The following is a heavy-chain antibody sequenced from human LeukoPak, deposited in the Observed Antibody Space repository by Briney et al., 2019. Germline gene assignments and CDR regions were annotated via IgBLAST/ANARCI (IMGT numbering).Heavy chain of an antibody. J-gene: IGHJ4*02. Sequence: GGSLRLSCAASGFTFISYWMHWVRQAPGKGLVWVSRINSDGSSTSYADSVKGRFTISRDNAKNTLYLQMNSLRAEDTAVYYCAYSSSWLYYFDYWGQGTLVTVSS. CDR3: AYSSSWLYYFDY. CDR1: GFTFISYW. D-gene: IGHD6-13*01. CDR2: INSDGSST. V-gene: IGHV3-74*01.